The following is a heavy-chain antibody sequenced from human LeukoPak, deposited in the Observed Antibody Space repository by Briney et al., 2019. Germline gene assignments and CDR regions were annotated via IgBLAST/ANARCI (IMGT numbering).Heavy chain of an antibody. CDR1: GGTFSSYA. V-gene: IGHV1-69*06. Sequence: SVKVPCKASGGTFSSYAISWVRQAPGQGLEWMGGIIPIFGTANYAQKFQGRVTITADKSTSTAYMELSSLRSEDTAVYYCARADTAMGYYYYYYMDVWGKGTTVTVSS. D-gene: IGHD5-18*01. CDR3: ARADTAMGYYYYYYMDV. CDR2: IIPIFGTA. J-gene: IGHJ6*03.